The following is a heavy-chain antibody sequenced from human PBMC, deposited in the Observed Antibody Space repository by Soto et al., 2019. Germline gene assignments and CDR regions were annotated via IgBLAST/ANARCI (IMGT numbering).Heavy chain of an antibody. CDR2: INSDGSST. CDR1: GFTFSSYW. CDR3: ARGGYYGSGSNDY. Sequence: GGSLRLSCAASGFTFSSYWMHWVRQAPGKGLVWVSRINSDGSSTRYADSVKGRFTISRDNAKNTLFLQMNSLRAEDTAVYYCARGGYYGSGSNDYWGQGTLVTVSS. V-gene: IGHV3-74*01. D-gene: IGHD3-10*01. J-gene: IGHJ4*02.